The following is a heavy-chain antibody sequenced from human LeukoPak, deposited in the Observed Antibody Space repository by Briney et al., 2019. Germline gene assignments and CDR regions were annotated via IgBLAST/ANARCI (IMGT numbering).Heavy chain of an antibody. D-gene: IGHD5-18*01. Sequence: GGSLRLSCAASGFTFSSYWMSWVRQAPGKGLEWVSAISGSGGSTYYADSVKGRFTISRDNSKNTLYLQMNSLRAEDTAVYYCAKVLDKRIQLWPQDLYYFDYWGQGTLVTVSS. V-gene: IGHV3-23*01. CDR2: ISGSGGST. J-gene: IGHJ4*02. CDR3: AKVLDKRIQLWPQDLYYFDY. CDR1: GFTFSSYW.